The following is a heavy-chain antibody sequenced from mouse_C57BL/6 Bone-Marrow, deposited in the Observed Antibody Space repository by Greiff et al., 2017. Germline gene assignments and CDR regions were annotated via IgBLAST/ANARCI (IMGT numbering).Heavy chain of an antibody. D-gene: IGHD3-1*01. CDR2: ISNGGGST. V-gene: IGHV5-12*01. CDR1: GFTFSDYY. CDR3: ARQGYYYYAMDY. Sequence: EVQLVESGGGLVQPGGSLKLSCAASGFTFSDYYMYWVRQTPEKRLEWVAYISNGGGSTYYPDTVKGRFTISRDNAKNTLYLQMSRLKSEDTAMXYCARQGYYYYAMDYWGQGTSVTVSS. J-gene: IGHJ4*01.